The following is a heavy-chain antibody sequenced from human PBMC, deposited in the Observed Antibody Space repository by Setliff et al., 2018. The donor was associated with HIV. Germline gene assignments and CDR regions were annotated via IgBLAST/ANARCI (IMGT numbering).Heavy chain of an antibody. CDR3: VKDAYSTGKPGIS. V-gene: IGHV3-23*05. Sequence: GESLKISCAASPFSVSEYAMSWVRQAPGKGLEWVSAVSNTGRRTFYADSVKGRFTISKDNFENVVYLQMNSLRVDDTAVYYCVKDAYSTGKPGISWGQGTQVTVSS. CDR1: PFSVSEYA. J-gene: IGHJ4*02. CDR2: VSNTGRRT. D-gene: IGHD2-8*02.